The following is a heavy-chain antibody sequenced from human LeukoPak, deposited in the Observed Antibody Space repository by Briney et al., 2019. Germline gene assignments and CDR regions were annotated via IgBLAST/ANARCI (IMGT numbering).Heavy chain of an antibody. Sequence: GGSLRLSCAASGFTFSSYGMHWVRQAPGKGLEWVAFIRYDGSNKYYADSVKGRFTISRDNSKNTLYLQMNSLRAEDTAVYYCAKGHDYGDYRDKDYWGQGTLVTVSS. V-gene: IGHV3-30*02. J-gene: IGHJ4*02. CDR1: GFTFSSYG. CDR2: IRYDGSNK. D-gene: IGHD4-17*01. CDR3: AKGHDYGDYRDKDY.